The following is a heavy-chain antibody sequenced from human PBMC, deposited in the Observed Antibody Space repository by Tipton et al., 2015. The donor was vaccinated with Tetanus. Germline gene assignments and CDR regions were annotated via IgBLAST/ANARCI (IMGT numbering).Heavy chain of an antibody. Sequence: TLSLTCTVSGGSISNYYWSWIRQPPGKGLEWIGYIYYTGNTNYNPSLKNRVTISVDTSKSQFSLKLTSVTDADTAVYYCVRDRGLTTSGGIGMVVWGQGTTVTVSS. D-gene: IGHD4-17*01. CDR2: IYYTGNT. CDR3: VRDRGLTTSGGIGMVV. J-gene: IGHJ6*02. V-gene: IGHV4-59*01. CDR1: GGSISNYY.